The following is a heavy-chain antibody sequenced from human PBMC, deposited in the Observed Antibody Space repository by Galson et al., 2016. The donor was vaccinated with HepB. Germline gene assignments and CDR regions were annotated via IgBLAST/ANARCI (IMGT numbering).Heavy chain of an antibody. Sequence: SLRLSCAASGFTFSSYGMHWVRQAPGKGLEWVAVIWYDGSNKYYADSVKGRFTISRDNSKTTLYLQMNSLRAEDTAVYYCARGSNYFDYYYYGMDVWGQGTTVTVSS. V-gene: IGHV3-33*01. D-gene: IGHD4-11*01. CDR3: ARGSNYFDYYYYGMDV. CDR1: GFTFSSYG. J-gene: IGHJ6*02. CDR2: IWYDGSNK.